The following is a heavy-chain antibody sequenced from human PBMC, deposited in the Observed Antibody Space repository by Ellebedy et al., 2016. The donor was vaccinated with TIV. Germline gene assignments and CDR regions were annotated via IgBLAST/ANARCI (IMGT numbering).Heavy chain of an antibody. Sequence: GESLKISCAAPGFTFSRFSMNWVRQAPGKGLDWVSSIGSSGVDIYYGDSVEGRFTISRDNSKNSVYLQMDSLRAEDTAVYYCASLGVRYCSGGSCYEASDYWGQGTLVTVSS. CDR3: ASLGVRYCSGGSCYEASDY. V-gene: IGHV3-21*01. D-gene: IGHD2-15*01. CDR1: GFTFSRFS. CDR2: IGSSGVDI. J-gene: IGHJ4*02.